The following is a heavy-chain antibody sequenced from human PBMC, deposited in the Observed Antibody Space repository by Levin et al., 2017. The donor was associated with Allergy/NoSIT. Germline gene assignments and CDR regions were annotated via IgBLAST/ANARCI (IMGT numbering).Heavy chain of an antibody. J-gene: IGHJ6*02. D-gene: IGHD3-10*01. CDR2: IWDDGSNK. CDR1: GFTFSSYG. Sequence: SCAASGFTFSSYGMHWVRQAPGKGLEWVAVIWDDGSNKYYADSVKGRFTISRDNSKNTLYLQMNSLRAEDTAVYYCARGEWGSGRGYYDYGMDVWGQGTTVTVSS. CDR3: ARGEWGSGRGYYDYGMDV. V-gene: IGHV3-33*01.